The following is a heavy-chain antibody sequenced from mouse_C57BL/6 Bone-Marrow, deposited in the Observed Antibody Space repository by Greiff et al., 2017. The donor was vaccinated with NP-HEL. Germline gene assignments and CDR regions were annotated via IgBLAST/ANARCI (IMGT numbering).Heavy chain of an antibody. V-gene: IGHV5-6*01. J-gene: IGHJ2*01. CDR3: ARIYYDYADY. D-gene: IGHD2-4*01. CDR1: GFTFSSYG. CDR2: ISSGGSYT. Sequence: DVQLVESGGDLVKPGGSLKLSCAASGFTFSSYGMSWVRQTPDKRLEWVATISSGGSYTYYPDSVKGRFTISRDNAKNTLYLQMSSLKSEDTAMYYCARIYYDYADYWGQGTTLTVSS.